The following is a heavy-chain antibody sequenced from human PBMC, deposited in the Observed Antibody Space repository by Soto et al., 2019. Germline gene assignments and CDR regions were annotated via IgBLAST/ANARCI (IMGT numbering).Heavy chain of an antibody. J-gene: IGHJ6*02. Sequence: SVKVSCKASGGTFSSYAISWVRQAPGQGLEWMGGIIPIFGTANYAQKFQGRVTITADESTSTAYMELSSLRSEDTAVYYCARSNDCSSTSCSPGAYYYYYYGMDVWGQGTTVTVSS. D-gene: IGHD2-2*01. V-gene: IGHV1-69*13. CDR1: GGTFSSYA. CDR3: ARSNDCSSTSCSPGAYYYYYYGMDV. CDR2: IIPIFGTA.